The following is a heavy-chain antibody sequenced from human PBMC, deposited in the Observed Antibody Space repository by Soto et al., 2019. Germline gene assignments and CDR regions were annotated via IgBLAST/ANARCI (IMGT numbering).Heavy chain of an antibody. CDR2: IIPIFGTA. D-gene: IGHD2-21*02. J-gene: IGHJ4*02. Sequence: QVQLVQSGAEVKKPGSSVKVSCKASGGTFSSYAISWVRQAPGQGLEWMGGIIPIFGTANYAQKFQGRVTITADKSTSTAYMELSILRSEDTAVYDCASLAYCGGDCHPGNYWGQGTLVTVSS. CDR1: GGTFSSYA. CDR3: ASLAYCGGDCHPGNY. V-gene: IGHV1-69*06.